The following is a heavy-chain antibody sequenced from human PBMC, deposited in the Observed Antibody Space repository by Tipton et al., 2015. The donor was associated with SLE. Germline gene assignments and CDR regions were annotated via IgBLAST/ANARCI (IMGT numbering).Heavy chain of an antibody. V-gene: IGHV4-4*09. D-gene: IGHD4-17*01. CDR1: GISISTHY. J-gene: IGHJ3*02. CDR2: MHNSGDS. Sequence: TLSLTCKVSGISISTHYWSWIRQPPGKGLEWIGQMHNSGDSTYNPSLKSRVTISLDTSKSQFSLRLTSITAADTAMYYCATTVTTTPSYGAFDIWGQGTMVTVSS. CDR3: ATTVTTTPSYGAFDI.